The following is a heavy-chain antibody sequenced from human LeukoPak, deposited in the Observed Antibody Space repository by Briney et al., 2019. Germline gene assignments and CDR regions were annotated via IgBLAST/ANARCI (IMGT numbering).Heavy chain of an antibody. V-gene: IGHV1-18*01. Sequence: ASVKVSCKASGYTFTSYGISWVRQAPGQGLEWMGWISAYNGNTNYAQKLQGRVTITTDTSTSTAYMELRSLRSDDTAVYYCARDQTHYDFWSGYGNWFDPWGQGTLVTVSS. D-gene: IGHD3-3*01. J-gene: IGHJ5*02. CDR1: GYTFTSYG. CDR2: ISAYNGNT. CDR3: ARDQTHYDFWSGYGNWFDP.